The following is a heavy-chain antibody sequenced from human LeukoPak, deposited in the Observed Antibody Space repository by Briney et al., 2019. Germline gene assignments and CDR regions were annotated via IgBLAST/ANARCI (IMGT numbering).Heavy chain of an antibody. CDR2: ISAYNGNT. J-gene: IGHJ3*02. Sequence: GASVKVSCKASGYTFTSYGISWVRQAPGQGLEWMGWISAYNGNTNYAQKLQGRVTMTTDKSTSTAYMELSSLRSEDMAVYYCASARSSRAFDIWGQGTMVTVSS. CDR3: ASARSSRAFDI. D-gene: IGHD5-24*01. V-gene: IGHV1-18*03. CDR1: GYTFTSYG.